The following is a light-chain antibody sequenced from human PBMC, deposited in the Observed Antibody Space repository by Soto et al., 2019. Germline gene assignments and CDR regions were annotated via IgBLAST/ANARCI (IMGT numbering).Light chain of an antibody. CDR3: QLYGSSPLT. J-gene: IGKJ4*01. CDR1: QSVSISY. Sequence: EIVLTQSPGTLSLSPGERATLSCRASQSVSISYLAWYQQKPGQAPRLLIYGASSRATGIPDRFSGSGSGTDFTLTISRLEPEDFAVYYCQLYGSSPLTFGGGTKVEIK. CDR2: GAS. V-gene: IGKV3-20*01.